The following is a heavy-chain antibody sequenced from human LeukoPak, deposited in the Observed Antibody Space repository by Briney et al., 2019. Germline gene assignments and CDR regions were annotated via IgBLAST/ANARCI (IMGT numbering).Heavy chain of an antibody. CDR1: GFTFSSYS. J-gene: IGHJ4*02. CDR2: ISSSSSYI. D-gene: IGHD1-26*01. CDR3: AREIQWDKIDY. V-gene: IGHV3-21*01. Sequence: PGGSLRLSCAASGFTFSSYSMNWVRQAPGKGLEWVSSISSSSSYIYYADSVKGRFTISRDNAKSSLYLQMNSLRAEDTAVYYCAREIQWDKIDYWGQGTLVTVSS.